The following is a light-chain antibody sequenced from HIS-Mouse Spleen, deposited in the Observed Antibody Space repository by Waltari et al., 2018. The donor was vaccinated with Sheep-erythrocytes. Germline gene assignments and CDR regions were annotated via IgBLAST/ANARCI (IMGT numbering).Light chain of an antibody. Sequence: QSALTQPPSASGSPGQSVTISCTGTSSDVGGYNYVSWYQQPPGKAPNLMIYEFSRRPSLTVSGIQAEDEAAYYCSSYAGSNYWVFGGGTKLTVL. J-gene: IGLJ3*02. CDR1: SSDVGGYNY. CDR3: SSYAGSNYWV. CDR2: EFS. V-gene: IGLV2-8*01.